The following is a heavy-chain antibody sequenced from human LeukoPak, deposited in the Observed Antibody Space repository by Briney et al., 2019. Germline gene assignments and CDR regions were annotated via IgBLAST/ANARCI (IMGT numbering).Heavy chain of an antibody. CDR3: AKGGTMIVVVTPHLDY. Sequence: GGSLRLSCAASGFTFSSYAMSWVRQAPGKGLEWVSAISGSGGSTYYADSVKGRFTISRDNSKNTLYLQMNSLRAEDTAVYYCAKGGTMIVVVTPHLDYWGQGTLVTVSS. D-gene: IGHD3-22*01. CDR2: ISGSGGST. CDR1: GFTFSSYA. J-gene: IGHJ4*02. V-gene: IGHV3-23*01.